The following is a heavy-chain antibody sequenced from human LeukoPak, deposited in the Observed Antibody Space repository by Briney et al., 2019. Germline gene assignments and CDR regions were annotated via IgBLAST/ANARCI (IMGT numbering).Heavy chain of an antibody. CDR3: ARDWLTYYYGSGSYSSVY. CDR1: GYTFTSYY. V-gene: IGHV1-46*01. Sequence: ASVKVSCKASGYTFTSYYMHWVRQAPGQGLEWMGIINPSGGSTSYAQKFQGRVTMTRDTSISTAYMELSRLTSDDTAVYYCARDWLTYYYGSGSYSSVYWGQGTLVTVSS. J-gene: IGHJ4*02. CDR2: INPSGGST. D-gene: IGHD3-10*01.